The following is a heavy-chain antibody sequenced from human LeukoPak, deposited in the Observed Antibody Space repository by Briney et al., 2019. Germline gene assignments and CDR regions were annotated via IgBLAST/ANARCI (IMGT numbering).Heavy chain of an antibody. CDR2: ISAYNCNT. CDR3: ARIAAAGTSGDY. J-gene: IGHJ4*02. D-gene: IGHD6-13*01. V-gene: IGHV1-18*01. CDR1: GYTFTSYG. Sequence: ASVKVSCKASGYTFTSYGISWVRQAPGEGLEWMGWISAYNCNTNNAQKLPGRVTMTTDTSTSTAYMELRSLRSDDTAVYYCARIAAAGTSGDYWGQGTLVTVSS.